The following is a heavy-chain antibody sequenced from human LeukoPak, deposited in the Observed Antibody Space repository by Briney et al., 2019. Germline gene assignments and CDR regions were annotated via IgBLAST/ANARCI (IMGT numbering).Heavy chain of an antibody. CDR1: RYTFTSYD. J-gene: IGHJ4*02. CDR3: ARLSQTPDYYTLGGYYYLGY. D-gene: IGHD3-10*01. Sequence: ASVKVSCKASRYTFTSYDINWVREAVGHGLEWMGWMNPNTGRTGYAQKFQGRITVTRDTSINTAYMELTNLRSEDTAIYYCARLSQTPDYYTLGGYYYLGYWGQGTPVTVSS. V-gene: IGHV1-8*01. CDR2: MNPNTGRT.